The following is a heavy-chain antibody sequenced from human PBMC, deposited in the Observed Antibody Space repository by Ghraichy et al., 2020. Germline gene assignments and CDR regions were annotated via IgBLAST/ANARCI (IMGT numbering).Heavy chain of an antibody. CDR3: AKRLNTAMVRGVIDY. D-gene: IGHD3-10*01. Sequence: ETLSLTCAASGFTFSSYAMNWVRQAPGKGLEWVSAISDSGLSTYYADSVKGRFTISRDNSKNTLYLQMNSLRAEDTAVYYCAKRLNTAMVRGVIDYWGQGALVTVSS. J-gene: IGHJ4*02. V-gene: IGHV3-23*01. CDR1: GFTFSSYA. CDR2: ISDSGLST.